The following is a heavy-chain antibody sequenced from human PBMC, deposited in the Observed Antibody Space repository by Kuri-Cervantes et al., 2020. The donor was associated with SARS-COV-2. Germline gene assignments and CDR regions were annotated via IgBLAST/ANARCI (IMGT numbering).Heavy chain of an antibody. CDR1: GFTLSSYS. V-gene: IGHV3-21*01. D-gene: IGHD2-2*01. CDR2: INTDGSHK. CDR3: ARDILVLGHNWFDP. Sequence: GGSLRLSCAASGFTLSSYSMLWVRQAPGKGLEWVSSINTDGSHKNYADSVKGRFTISRDSAKSSLYLQMNSLRVEDTAVYYCARDILVLGHNWFDPWGQGTLVTVSS. J-gene: IGHJ5*02.